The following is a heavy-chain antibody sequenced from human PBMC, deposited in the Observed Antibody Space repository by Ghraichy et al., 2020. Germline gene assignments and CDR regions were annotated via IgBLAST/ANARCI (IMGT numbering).Heavy chain of an antibody. CDR1: GGSISGYY. D-gene: IGHD6-19*01. V-gene: IGHV4-59*01. CDR2: IYYSGIT. J-gene: IGHJ5*02. Sequence: SETLSLTCTVSGGSISGYYWSWIRQPPGKGLEWIGYIYYSGITNYNPSLKSLFTISVDTSKNQFSLKLSSVTAADTAVYFCARVSSGCYLFDPWGQGTLVTVSS. CDR3: ARVSSGCYLFDP.